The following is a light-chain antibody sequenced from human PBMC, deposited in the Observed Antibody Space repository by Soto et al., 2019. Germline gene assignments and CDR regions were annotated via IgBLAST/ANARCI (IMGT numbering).Light chain of an antibody. CDR1: QGISNW. J-gene: IGKJ2*01. Sequence: DIQMTQSPSSVSASVGDRVTITCRASQGISNWLAWYQQKPGQAPNLLIFAASSLQSGVPSRFSGSGSGTEFTLTISDLQPEDFASYYCQHANSFPPTFGQGTKLEIK. CDR2: AAS. V-gene: IGKV1-12*01. CDR3: QHANSFPPT.